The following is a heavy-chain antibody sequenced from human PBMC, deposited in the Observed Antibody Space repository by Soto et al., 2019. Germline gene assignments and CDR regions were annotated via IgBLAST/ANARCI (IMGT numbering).Heavy chain of an antibody. Sequence: SVKVSCKASGGTFSSYTISWVRQAPGQGLEWMGRTIPILGIANYAQKFQGRVTITADKSTSTAYMELSSLRSEDTAVYYCAREEGITICGVVISPTKNWFDFWGQGTLVTVSS. D-gene: IGHD3-3*01. CDR1: GGTFSSYT. CDR2: TIPILGIA. V-gene: IGHV1-69*04. J-gene: IGHJ5*01. CDR3: AREEGITICGVVISPTKNWFDF.